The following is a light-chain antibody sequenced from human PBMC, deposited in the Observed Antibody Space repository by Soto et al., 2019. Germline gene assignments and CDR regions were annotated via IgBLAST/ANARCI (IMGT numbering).Light chain of an antibody. CDR1: QGISSY. V-gene: IGKV1-8*01. Sequence: AIRMTQSPSSFSASTGDRVTITCRASQGISSYLAWYQQKPGKAPKLLIYAASTLQSGVPSRFSDSGSWTDFTLNISCLQSEDFATYYCQQHYSYPRTFGQETKVDIK. CDR2: AAS. J-gene: IGKJ1*01. CDR3: QQHYSYPRT.